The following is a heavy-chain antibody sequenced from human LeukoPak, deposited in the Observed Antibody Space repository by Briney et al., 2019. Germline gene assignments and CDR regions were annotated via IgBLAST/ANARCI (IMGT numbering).Heavy chain of an antibody. CDR1: GGSIRSYY. CDR3: ARGGYYGSGNDFRFDP. J-gene: IGHJ5*02. V-gene: IGHV4-59*01. Sequence: SETLSLTCTVSGGSIRSYYWTWIRQPPGKGLEWIGYIYYSGSTNYKPSLKSRVTISVDTSKNQFSLKLSSVTPADTAVYYCARGGYYGSGNDFRFDPWGQGTLVTVSS. D-gene: IGHD3-10*01. CDR2: IYYSGST.